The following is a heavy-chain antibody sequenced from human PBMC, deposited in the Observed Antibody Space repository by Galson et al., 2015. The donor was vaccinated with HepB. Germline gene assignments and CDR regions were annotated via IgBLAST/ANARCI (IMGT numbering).Heavy chain of an antibody. V-gene: IGHV3-23*01. J-gene: IGHJ3*02. CDR3: AKDPVAVAGIAGDDAFDI. D-gene: IGHD6-19*01. Sequence: ISGSGGSTYYADSVKGRFTMSRDNSKNTLYLQMNSLRAEDTAVYYCAKDPVAVAGIAGDDAFDIWGQGTMVTVSS. CDR2: ISGSGGST.